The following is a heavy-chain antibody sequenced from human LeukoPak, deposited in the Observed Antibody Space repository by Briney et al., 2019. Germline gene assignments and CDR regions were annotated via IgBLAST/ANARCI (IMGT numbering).Heavy chain of an antibody. V-gene: IGHV3-23*01. D-gene: IGHD2-2*02. Sequence: GGSLRLSCAASRFRFSTFPMGWVRQAPGKGLEWVSGISAGGETTFYADSVRGRLTISRDNSKNTLYLQMNSLRAEDTAVYYCASYFRCSGATCYTNYWGQGTLVTVSS. CDR3: ASYFRCSGATCYTNY. CDR2: ISAGGETT. CDR1: RFRFSTFP. J-gene: IGHJ4*02.